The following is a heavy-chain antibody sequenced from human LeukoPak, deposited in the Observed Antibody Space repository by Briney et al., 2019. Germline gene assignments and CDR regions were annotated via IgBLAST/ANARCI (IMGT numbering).Heavy chain of an antibody. V-gene: IGHV3-74*01. J-gene: IGHJ4*02. CDR3: ARRNY. Sequence: PGGSLRLSCAASGFTFSSYWMNWVRQAPGKGLVWVSRIASDGSSTTYADSVKGRFSISRDNAKNTLYLQMDSLRAEDTAVYYCARRNYWGQGTLVTVSS. CDR2: IASDGSST. CDR1: GFTFSSYW.